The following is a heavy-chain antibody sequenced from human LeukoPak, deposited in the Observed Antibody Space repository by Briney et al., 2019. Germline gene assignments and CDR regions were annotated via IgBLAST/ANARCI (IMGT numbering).Heavy chain of an antibody. CDR3: ARDQGCSSTSCYSLFFHY. J-gene: IGHJ4*02. Sequence: GRSLRLSCAASGFTISTYGMHWVRQAPGKGLEWVAIIWYDGSNKYYADSVKGRFTISRDNSKNTLYLQMNSLRAEDTAVYYCARDQGCSSTSCYSLFFHYWGQGTLVTVSS. CDR1: GFTISTYG. CDR2: IWYDGSNK. V-gene: IGHV3-33*01. D-gene: IGHD2-2*01.